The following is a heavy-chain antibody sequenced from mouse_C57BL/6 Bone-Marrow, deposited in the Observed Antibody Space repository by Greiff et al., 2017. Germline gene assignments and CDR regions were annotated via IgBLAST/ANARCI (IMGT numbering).Heavy chain of an antibody. CDR2: IHPNSGST. V-gene: IGHV1-64*01. D-gene: IGHD1-1*01. Sequence: VQLQQPGAELVKPGASVKLSRKASGYTFTSYWMHWVKQRPGQGLEWIGMIHPNSGSTNYNEKFKSKATLTVDKSSSTAYMQLSSLTSEDSAVYYCAPITTVPYWYFDVWGTGTTVTVSS. CDR1: GYTFTSYW. CDR3: APITTVPYWYFDV. J-gene: IGHJ1*03.